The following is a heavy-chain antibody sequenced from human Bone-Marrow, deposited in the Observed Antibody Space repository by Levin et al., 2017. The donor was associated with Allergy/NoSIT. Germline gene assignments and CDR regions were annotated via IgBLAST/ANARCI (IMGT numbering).Heavy chain of an antibody. V-gene: IGHV2-5*01. CDR3: AYRQDGLLWFGYQFDY. D-gene: IGHD3-10*01. CDR2: IYWNDDK. J-gene: IGHJ4*02. Sequence: ESGPTLVKPTQTLTLTCSFSGFSLSTSGVGVGWIRQPPGKALEWLALIYWNDDKRYSPSLRSRLTVTKDTSRNQVVLTMTNMDPVDTGTSYCAYRQDGLLWFGYQFDYWGQGTLVTVSS. CDR1: GFSLSTSGVG.